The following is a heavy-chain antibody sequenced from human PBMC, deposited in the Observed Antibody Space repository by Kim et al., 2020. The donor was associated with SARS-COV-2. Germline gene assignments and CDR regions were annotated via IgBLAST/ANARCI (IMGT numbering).Heavy chain of an antibody. CDR1: GGSLNGYH. CDR3: ARGRAWVVPSPILGLGPYYEYYAMDV. Sequence: SETLSLTCAVFGGSLNGYHWTWIRQSPGKGLEWIGEINHSGGTNCIPSLKSRVTMSLDTSKNQFSLKLRSVTAADTAVYYCARGRAWVVPSPILGLGPYYEYYAMDVWGQGTPVTVSS. V-gene: IGHV4-34*01. J-gene: IGHJ6*02. CDR2: INHSGGT. D-gene: IGHD3-3*01.